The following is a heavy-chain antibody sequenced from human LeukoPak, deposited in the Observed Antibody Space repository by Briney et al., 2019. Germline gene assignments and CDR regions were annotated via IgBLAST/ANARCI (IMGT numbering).Heavy chain of an antibody. CDR1: GGSISSYY. D-gene: IGHD3-3*01. Sequence: SETLSLTCTVSGGSISSYYWSWIRQPPGKGLEWIGYIYYSGCTNYNPSLKSRVTISVDTSKNQFSLKLSSVTAADTAVYYCARHSGYDFWSGPRRAFDIWGQGTMVTVSS. CDR3: ARHSGYDFWSGPRRAFDI. CDR2: IYYSGCT. V-gene: IGHV4-59*08. J-gene: IGHJ3*02.